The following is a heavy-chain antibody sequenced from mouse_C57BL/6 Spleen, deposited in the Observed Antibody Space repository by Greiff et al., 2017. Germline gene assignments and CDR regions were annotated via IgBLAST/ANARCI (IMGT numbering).Heavy chain of an antibody. D-gene: IGHD2-4*01. CDR1: GYTFTDYN. CDR2: INPNNGGT. CDR3: ARSSYYDYDNAMDY. Sequence: VQLQQSGPELVKPGASVKMSCKASGYTFTDYNMHWVKQSHGKSLEWIGYINPNNGGTSYNQKFKGKATLTVNKSSSTAYMELRSLTSEDSAVYYCARSSYYDYDNAMDYWGQGTSVTVSS. J-gene: IGHJ4*01. V-gene: IGHV1-22*01.